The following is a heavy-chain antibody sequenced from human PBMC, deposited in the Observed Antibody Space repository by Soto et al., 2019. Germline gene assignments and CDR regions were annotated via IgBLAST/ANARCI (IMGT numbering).Heavy chain of an antibody. CDR3: GRIPRYSFPTSDPLDN. V-gene: IGHV1-69*08. D-gene: IGHD3-16*02. Sequence: SVKVSCKASGGTFNTYTFSCVRQVPGQGLEWMGSVLPILGSINYAPEFQGRLSISADQSSTTVYMELSSLTSQDTATYYCGRIPRYSFPTSDPLDNWGQGTLVTVSS. J-gene: IGHJ4*02. CDR2: VLPILGSI. CDR1: GGTFNTYT.